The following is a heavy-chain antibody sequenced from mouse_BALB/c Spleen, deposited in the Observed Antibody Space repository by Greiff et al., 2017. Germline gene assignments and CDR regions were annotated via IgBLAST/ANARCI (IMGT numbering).Heavy chain of an antibody. J-gene: IGHJ2*01. CDR3: ARRLRIHPFDC. CDR2: INPSSGYT. D-gene: IGHD1-2*01. Sequence: QVQLQQSAAELARPGASVKMSCKASGYTFTSYTMHWVKQRPGQGLEWIGYINPSSGYTEYNQKFEDKTTLTADKSSSTAYMQLSSLTSEDSAVYYCARRLRIHPFDCWGPGTTLTVSS. V-gene: IGHV1-4*02. CDR1: GYTFTSYT.